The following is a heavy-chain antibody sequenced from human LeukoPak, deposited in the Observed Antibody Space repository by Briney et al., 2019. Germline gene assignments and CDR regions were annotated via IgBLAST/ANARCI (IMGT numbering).Heavy chain of an antibody. CDR1: GGSISSSSYY. D-gene: IGHD4-17*01. V-gene: IGHV4-39*07. CDR3: AREYGDFDY. J-gene: IGHJ4*02. Sequence: SETLSLTCTVSGGSISSSSYYWGWIRQPPGKGLEWIGSIYYSGSTYYNPSLKSRVTISVDTSKNQFSLKLSSVTAADTAVYYCAREYGDFDYWGQGTLVTVSS. CDR2: IYYSGST.